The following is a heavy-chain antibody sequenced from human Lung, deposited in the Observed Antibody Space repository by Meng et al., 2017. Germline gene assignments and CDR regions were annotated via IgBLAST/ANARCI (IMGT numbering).Heavy chain of an antibody. CDR1: CGSFSDYY. Sequence: QVQPPEWCSVLFKPSGTLSLTCVVSCGSFSDYYWSWIRQPPGKGLEWIGEINHSGSTNYNPSLESRATISVDTSQNNLSLKLSSVTAADSAVYYCARGPTTMAHDFDYWGQGTLVTVSS. V-gene: IGHV4-34*01. D-gene: IGHD4-11*01. CDR3: ARGPTTMAHDFDY. CDR2: INHSGST. J-gene: IGHJ4*02.